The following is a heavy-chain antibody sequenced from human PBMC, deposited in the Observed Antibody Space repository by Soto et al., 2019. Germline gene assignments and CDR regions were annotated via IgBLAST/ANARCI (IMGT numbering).Heavy chain of an antibody. Sequence: GGSLRLSCAASGFTFSSYAMSWVRQAPGKGLEWVSAISGSGGSTYYADSVKGRFTISRDNSKNTLYLQMNSLRAEDTAVYYCAKGRPSIAVAIGVYYFDYWGQGTLVTVSS. V-gene: IGHV3-23*01. CDR2: ISGSGGST. CDR3: AKGRPSIAVAIGVYYFDY. CDR1: GFTFSSYA. D-gene: IGHD6-19*01. J-gene: IGHJ4*02.